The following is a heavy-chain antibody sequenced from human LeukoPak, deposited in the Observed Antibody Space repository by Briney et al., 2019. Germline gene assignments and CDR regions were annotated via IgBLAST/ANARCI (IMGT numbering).Heavy chain of an antibody. D-gene: IGHD2-15*01. CDR2: INPNSSRT. J-gene: IGHJ4*02. V-gene: IGHV1-2*02. CDR1: GYTFTGYY. Sequence: ASGKVSCKASGYTFTGYYMHWVRQAPGQGLEWMGWINPNSSRTNYAQKFQGRVTMTRDTSISTAYMELSRLRSDDTAVYYCARGYCSGGSCYYYFDYWGQGTLVTVSS. CDR3: ARGYCSGGSCYYYFDY.